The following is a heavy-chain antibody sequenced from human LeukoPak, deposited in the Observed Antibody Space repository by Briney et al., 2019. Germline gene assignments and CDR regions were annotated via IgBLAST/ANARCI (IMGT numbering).Heavy chain of an antibody. V-gene: IGHV1-69*05. CDR1: GGTFSSYA. J-gene: IGHJ6*03. CDR2: IIPIFGTA. Sequence: GASVKVSCKASGGTFSSYAISWVRQAPGQGLEWMGGIIPIFGTANYAQKFQGRVTITTDESTSTAYMELSSLRSEDTAVYYCARELVYGDYDRAFFYYYYMDVWGKGTTVTVSS. D-gene: IGHD4-17*01. CDR3: ARELVYGDYDRAFFYYYYMDV.